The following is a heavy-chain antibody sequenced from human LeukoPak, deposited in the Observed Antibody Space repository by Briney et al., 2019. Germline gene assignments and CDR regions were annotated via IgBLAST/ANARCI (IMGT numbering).Heavy chain of an antibody. D-gene: IGHD2-2*01. CDR2: TNYIGST. J-gene: IGHJ5*02. CDR3: ARRSTNWFDP. CDR1: GDSISGTNYY. V-gene: IGHV4-61*01. Sequence: ETLSLTCTVSGDSISGTNYYWNWIRQPPGKGLEWIGYTNYIGSTDYNPYLRSRVTISVGSSKNQFSLKLNSVTAADTAVYYCARRSTNWFDPWGQGTLVTVSS.